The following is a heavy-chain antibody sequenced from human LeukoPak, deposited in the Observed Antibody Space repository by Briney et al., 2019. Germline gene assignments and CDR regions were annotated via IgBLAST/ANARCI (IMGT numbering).Heavy chain of an antibody. J-gene: IGHJ4*02. V-gene: IGHV3-74*01. D-gene: IGHD1-7*01. Sequence: GGSLRLSCTASGFAVSMYWMHWVRQAPGKGLVWVSRIDTDVSYTDYADSVKGRFTISRDNSKNTLYLQMNSLRAEDTAVYCCAKDRRTITGTTLFDYWGQGTLVTVSS. CDR3: AKDRRTITGTTLFDY. CDR2: IDTDVSYT. CDR1: GFAVSMYW.